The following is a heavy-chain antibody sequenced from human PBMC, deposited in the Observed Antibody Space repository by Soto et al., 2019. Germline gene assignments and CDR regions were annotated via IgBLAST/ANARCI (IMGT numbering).Heavy chain of an antibody. V-gene: IGHV1-2*02. CDR3: ARRPLNAHFGD. J-gene: IGHJ1*01. CDR2: IKPLSGET. Sequence: QVQLVQSGAEVKKPGASVKVSCKTSGYSFTGYYIHWVRQAPGQGLEWMGWIKPLSGETNYAQKFQGRVSMTRNTSIGTAYMELTSLSFDDRAVYYCARRPLNAHFGDWGQGTLVTVSS. CDR1: GYSFTGYY. D-gene: IGHD3-3*01.